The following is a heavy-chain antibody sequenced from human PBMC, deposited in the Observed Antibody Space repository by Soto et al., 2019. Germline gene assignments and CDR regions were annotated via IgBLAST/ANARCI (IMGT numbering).Heavy chain of an antibody. D-gene: IGHD4-4*01. J-gene: IGHJ3*02. CDR1: GGTFSSYA. CDR3: ARSRLQSAFDI. V-gene: IGHV1-69*05. Sequence: ASVKVSCKASGGTFSSYAISWVRQAPGQGLEWMGGIIPIFGTTNYAQKFQGRVSMTTNKSTSTVYMELSSLRSEDTAVYYCARSRLQSAFDIWGQGTMVTVSS. CDR2: IIPIFGTT.